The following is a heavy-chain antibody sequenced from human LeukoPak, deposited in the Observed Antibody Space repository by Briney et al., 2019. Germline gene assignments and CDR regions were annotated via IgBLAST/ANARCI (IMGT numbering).Heavy chain of an antibody. Sequence: SGTLSLTCTVSGGSISSYYWSWTRQPPGKGLEWIGYIHSTGSIDYNPSLKSRLTISVDTSRNQFSLKLRSVTAADTAVYYCERHRYSTTWYDLDYWGQGTLVTVSS. CDR1: GGSISSYY. J-gene: IGHJ4*02. CDR3: ERHRYSTTWYDLDY. D-gene: IGHD6-13*01. CDR2: IHSTGSI. V-gene: IGHV4-59*08.